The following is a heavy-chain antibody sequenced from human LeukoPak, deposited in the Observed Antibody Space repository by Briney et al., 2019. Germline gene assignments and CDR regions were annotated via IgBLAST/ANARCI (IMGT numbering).Heavy chain of an antibody. CDR3: ARDRDSGSISWYFLFDY. V-gene: IGHV3-7*01. J-gene: IGHJ4*02. CDR2: IKQDGSED. Sequence: PGGSLRLSCEASGFRFSSYWMSWVRPAPGKGLEWVANIKQDGSEDYYVDSVKGRFAVSRDNAKNSLYLQMNSLRAEDTAVYYCARDRDSGSISWYFLFDYWGQGSLVTVSS. CDR1: GFRFSSYW. D-gene: IGHD2-2*01.